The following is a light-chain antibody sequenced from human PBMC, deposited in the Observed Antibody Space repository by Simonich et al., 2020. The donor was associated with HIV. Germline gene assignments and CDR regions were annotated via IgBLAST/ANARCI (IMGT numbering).Light chain of an antibody. Sequence: EIVLTQSPATLSLSPGDRATLSCRASQSVSSNLAWYQQKPGQAPRLLIHGASTRATGIPARFSGSGSGTEFTLTISSLQSEDFAVYHCQQYNNWPLTFGGGTKVEIK. V-gene: IGKV3-15*01. CDR3: QQYNNWPLT. J-gene: IGKJ4*01. CDR2: GAS. CDR1: QSVSSN.